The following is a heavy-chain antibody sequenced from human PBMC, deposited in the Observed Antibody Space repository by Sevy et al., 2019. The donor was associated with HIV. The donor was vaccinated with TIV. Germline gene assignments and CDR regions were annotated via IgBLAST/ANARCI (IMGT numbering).Heavy chain of an antibody. V-gene: IGHV3-21*01. D-gene: IGHD1-1*01. CDR2: ISGPYNYV. CDR3: ARATGTETLDAFDV. Sequence: GGSLRLSCAASGFTFSVYAMYWVRQAPGKGLEWVSSISGPYNYVNYGGSVQGRFTISRDNAKNSLFLQMNSLKAEVTAVYYCARATGTETLDAFDVWGQGTLVTVSS. CDR1: GFTFSVYA. J-gene: IGHJ3*01.